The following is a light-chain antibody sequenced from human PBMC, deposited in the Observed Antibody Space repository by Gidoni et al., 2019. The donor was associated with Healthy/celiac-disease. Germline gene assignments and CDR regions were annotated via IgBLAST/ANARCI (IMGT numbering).Light chain of an antibody. CDR1: SSNIGAGYD. CDR2: GNS. CDR3: QSYDSSLSGWV. Sequence: GAPGQRVTISCTGSSSNIGAGYDVHWYQQLPGTAPKLLIYGNSNRPSGVPDRFSGSKSGTSASLAITGLQAEDEADYYCQSYDSSLSGWVFGGGTKLTVL. J-gene: IGLJ3*02. V-gene: IGLV1-40*01.